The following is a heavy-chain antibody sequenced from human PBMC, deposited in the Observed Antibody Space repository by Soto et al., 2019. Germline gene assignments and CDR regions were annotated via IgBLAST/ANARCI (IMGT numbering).Heavy chain of an antibody. CDR3: ARMWAVSGLYYYYGMDV. D-gene: IGHD6-19*01. V-gene: IGHV3-74*01. J-gene: IGHJ6*02. CDR1: GFTFSIYW. Sequence: EVQLVESGGGLVQPGGSLRLSCAASGFTFSIYWMHWVRQAPGKGLVWVSRINSDGSSTSYADSVKGRFTIYRDNAKNTLYLQMSSLRAEDTAVYYCARMWAVSGLYYYYGMDVWGQGTTVTIAS. CDR2: INSDGSST.